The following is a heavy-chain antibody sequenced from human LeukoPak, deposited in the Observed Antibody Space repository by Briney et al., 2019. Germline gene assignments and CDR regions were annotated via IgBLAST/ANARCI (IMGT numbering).Heavy chain of an antibody. CDR3: ARRGLGYCSSTSCYPFDY. D-gene: IGHD2-2*01. CDR1: GGSFSGYY. J-gene: IGHJ4*02. Sequence: PSETLSLTCAVYGGSFSGYYWSWIRQPPGKGLEWIGSIYYSGSTYYNPSLKGRVTISVDASKNQFSLKLSSVTAADTAVYYCARRGLGYCSSTSCYPFDYWGQGTLVTVSS. CDR2: IYYSGST. V-gene: IGHV4-34*01.